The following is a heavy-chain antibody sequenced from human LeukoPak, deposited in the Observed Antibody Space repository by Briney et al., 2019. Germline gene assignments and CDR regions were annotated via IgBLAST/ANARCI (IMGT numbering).Heavy chain of an antibody. CDR3: ARDGKMVSGYSYGRTLDY. J-gene: IGHJ4*02. CDR1: GYTFTSYG. Sequence: ASVKVSCKASGYTFTSYGISWVRQAPGQGLEWLGWISAYNGNTNYAQKLQGRVTMTTDTSTSTAYMELRSLRSDDTAVYYCARDGKMVSGYSYGRTLDYWGQGTLVTVSS. D-gene: IGHD5-18*01. CDR2: ISAYNGNT. V-gene: IGHV1-18*01.